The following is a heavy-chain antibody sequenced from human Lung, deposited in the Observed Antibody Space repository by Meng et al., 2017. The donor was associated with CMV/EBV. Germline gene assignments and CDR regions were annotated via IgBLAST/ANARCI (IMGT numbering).Heavy chain of an antibody. CDR2: INAGNGNT. D-gene: IGHD3-22*01. Sequence: QVQLVQSGAEVKKPXXSVKVSCKVSGYTFTSYAMHWVRQAPGQRLEWMGWINAGNGNTKYSQRFQGRVTITRDTSASTAYMELSSLRSEDTTVYYCARAGYDSSGYYPQPFDYWGQGTLVTVSS. J-gene: IGHJ4*02. V-gene: IGHV1-3*01. CDR1: GYTFTSYA. CDR3: ARAGYDSSGYYPQPFDY.